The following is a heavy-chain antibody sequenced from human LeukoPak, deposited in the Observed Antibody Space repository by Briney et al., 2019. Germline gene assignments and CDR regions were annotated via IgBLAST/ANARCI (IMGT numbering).Heavy chain of an antibody. CDR1: GFTFSSYA. J-gene: IGHJ4*02. CDR3: ARGGFGTVTDY. V-gene: IGHV3-23*01. D-gene: IGHD4-17*01. Sequence: SGGSLRLSCAASGFTFSSYAMSWVRQAPGKGLEWVSDISGYSDYTYYADSVKGRFTISRDNSKSTLYLQMNSLRADDTALYYCARGGFGTVTDYWGQGTLVTVSS. CDR2: ISGYSDYT.